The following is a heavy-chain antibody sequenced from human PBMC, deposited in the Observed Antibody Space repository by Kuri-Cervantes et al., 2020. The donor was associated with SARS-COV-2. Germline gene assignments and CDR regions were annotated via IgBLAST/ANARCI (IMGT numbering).Heavy chain of an antibody. CDR2: IKQDGSEK. D-gene: IGHD2-2*01. Sequence: GESLKISCAASGFTFSSYWMSWVRQAPGKGLEWVANIKQDGSEKYYVDSMKGRFTISRDNAKNSLYLQMNSLRAEDTAVYYCARDRGIVVVPAAAVDFDYWGQGTLVTVSS. V-gene: IGHV3-7*01. CDR1: GFTFSSYW. CDR3: ARDRGIVVVPAAAVDFDY. J-gene: IGHJ4*02.